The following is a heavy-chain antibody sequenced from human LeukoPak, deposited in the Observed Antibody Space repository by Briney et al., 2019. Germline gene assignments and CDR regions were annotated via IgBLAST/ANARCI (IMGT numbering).Heavy chain of an antibody. CDR3: ARGAGIVVVTYYFDY. Sequence: ASVKVSCKASGYTFTSYGISWVRQAPGQGLEWMGWISAYNGNTNYAQKLQGRVTMTTDTSASTAYMELSSLRSEDTAVYYCARGAGIVVVTYYFDYWGQGTLVTVSS. J-gene: IGHJ4*02. CDR2: ISAYNGNT. V-gene: IGHV1-18*01. CDR1: GYTFTSYG. D-gene: IGHD2-2*01.